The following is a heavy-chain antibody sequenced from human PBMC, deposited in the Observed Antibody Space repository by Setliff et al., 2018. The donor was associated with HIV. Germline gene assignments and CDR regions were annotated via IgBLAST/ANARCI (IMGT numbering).Heavy chain of an antibody. CDR2: TSTSGSP. CDR3: ARDNLYNSGSYYPNYGMDV. D-gene: IGHD3-10*01. CDR1: GGSISGHF. V-gene: IGHV4-4*07. Sequence: SETLSLTCTVSGGSISGHFWSWIRQPAGKGLEWIGRTSTSGSPNYNPSLKSRVTLSVDTSKHQFSLRLSSVTAADTALYYCARDNLYNSGSYYPNYGMDVWG. J-gene: IGHJ6*01.